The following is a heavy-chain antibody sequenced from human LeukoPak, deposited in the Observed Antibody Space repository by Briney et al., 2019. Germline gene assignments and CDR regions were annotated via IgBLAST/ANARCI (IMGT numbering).Heavy chain of an antibody. CDR3: AREGVSMVRGGSPNEACGWSDP. D-gene: IGHD3-10*01. J-gene: IGHJ5*02. Sequence: TLSLTCTVSGISLSRGLYYWSWVPQPAGRGLGWNGRLYSSGRNNYNPALRSRVTISVDTSKNQFSLKLSSVTAADTALCYCAREGVSMVRGGSPNEACGWSDPSGEGTPVTASS. V-gene: IGHV4-61*02. CDR1: GISLSRGLYY. CDR2: LYSSGRN.